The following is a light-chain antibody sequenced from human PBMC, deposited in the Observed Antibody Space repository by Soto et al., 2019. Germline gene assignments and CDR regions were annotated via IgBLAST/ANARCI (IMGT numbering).Light chain of an antibody. Sequence: EIVMTQSPATLSVSPGDSATLSFRASRSVDTDLAWYQQKPGQAPRLLVFATSARATGVPDRFRGSRSGTDFTLTISSLQPEDSATYYCHQYYNRPPWTFGQGTKVDI. J-gene: IGKJ1*01. CDR3: HQYYNRPPWT. V-gene: IGKV3-15*01. CDR2: ATS. CDR1: RSVDTD.